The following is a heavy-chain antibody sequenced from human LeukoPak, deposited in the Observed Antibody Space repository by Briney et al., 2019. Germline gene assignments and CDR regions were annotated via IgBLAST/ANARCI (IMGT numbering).Heavy chain of an antibody. D-gene: IGHD6-19*01. CDR2: ISDQGGST. CDR3: ARVDSTGWDDAFDY. V-gene: IGHV3-64*01. J-gene: IGHJ4*02. CDR1: GFTFDIYA. Sequence: GGSLRLSCAASGFTFDIYAMHWVRQAPGKGLEYFSGISDQGGSTYYANSVKGRFTISRDNSKNTLYLQMGSLRAEDTAVYYCARVDSTGWDDAFDYWGQGTLVTVSS.